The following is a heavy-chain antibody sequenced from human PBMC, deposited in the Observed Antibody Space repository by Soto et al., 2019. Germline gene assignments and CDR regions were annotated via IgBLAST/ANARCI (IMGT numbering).Heavy chain of an antibody. D-gene: IGHD2-15*01. V-gene: IGHV5-51*01. Sequence: PGESLKISCKGSGYSFTSYWIGWVRQMRGKGLEWMGIIYPGDSDTRYSPSFQGQVTISADKSISTAYLQWSSLKASDTAMYYCARSGLYCSGGSCYSTNWFDPWGQGTLVTVSS. CDR2: IYPGDSDT. CDR3: ARSGLYCSGGSCYSTNWFDP. CDR1: GYSFTSYW. J-gene: IGHJ5*02.